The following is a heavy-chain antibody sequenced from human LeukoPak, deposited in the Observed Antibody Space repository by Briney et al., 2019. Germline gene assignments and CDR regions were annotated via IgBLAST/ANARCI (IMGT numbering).Heavy chain of an antibody. V-gene: IGHV3-23*01. J-gene: IGHJ4*02. CDR1: GFTFSSYA. CDR2: ISGSGGST. Sequence: GGSLRLSCAASGFTFSSYAMSWVRHAPGKGLEWVSAISGSGGSTYYADSVKGRFTISRDNSKITLYLQMNSLRAEATAVYYCASRDYYDSSGYYLPFDYWGQGTLVTVSS. D-gene: IGHD3-22*01. CDR3: ASRDYYDSSGYYLPFDY.